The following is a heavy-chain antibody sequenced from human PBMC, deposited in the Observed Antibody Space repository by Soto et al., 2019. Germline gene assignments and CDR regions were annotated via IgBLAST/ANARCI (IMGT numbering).Heavy chain of an antibody. D-gene: IGHD6-6*01. CDR1: GFTFSSYG. Sequence: GSLRLSCAASGFTFSSYGMHWVRQAPGKGLEWVAVIWYDGSNKYYADSVKGRFTISRDNSKNTLYLQMNSLRAEDTAVYYCARVQGVSIAASYGYYGMDVWGQGTTVTVSS. J-gene: IGHJ6*02. CDR2: IWYDGSNK. V-gene: IGHV3-33*01. CDR3: ARVQGVSIAASYGYYGMDV.